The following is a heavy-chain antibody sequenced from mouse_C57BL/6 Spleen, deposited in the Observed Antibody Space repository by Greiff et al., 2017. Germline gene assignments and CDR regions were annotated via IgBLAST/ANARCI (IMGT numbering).Heavy chain of an antibody. Sequence: VQLQQSGAELVRPGTSVKVSCKASGYAFTNYLIEWVKQRPGQGLEWIGVINTGSGGTNYTEKFKGKATLTADKSSSTAYMQRSSLTSEDSAVYFCARSSTGNIDYWGQGTTLTVSS. CDR1: GYAFTNYL. CDR2: INTGSGGT. V-gene: IGHV1-54*01. J-gene: IGHJ2*01. D-gene: IGHD4-1*02. CDR3: ARSSTGNIDY.